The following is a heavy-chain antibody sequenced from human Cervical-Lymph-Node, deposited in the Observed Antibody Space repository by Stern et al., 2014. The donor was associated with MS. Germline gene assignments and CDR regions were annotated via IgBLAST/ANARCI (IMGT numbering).Heavy chain of an antibody. Sequence: DQLVESGPGLVKPSETLSLTCTVSGASIRSYFWGWIRQPPGKGLEWIGYINNSGNTNYNPSLKSRVTISGDTSNNQFSLKLSSVTAADTAVYYCARDRGTSTWYSGMDVWGQGTTVIVSS. CDR1: GASIRSYF. CDR2: INNSGNT. D-gene: IGHD3-10*01. CDR3: ARDRGTSTWYSGMDV. J-gene: IGHJ6*02. V-gene: IGHV4-59*01.